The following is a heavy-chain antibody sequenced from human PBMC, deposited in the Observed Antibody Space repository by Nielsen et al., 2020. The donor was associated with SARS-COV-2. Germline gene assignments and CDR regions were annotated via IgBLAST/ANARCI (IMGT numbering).Heavy chain of an antibody. D-gene: IGHD3-10*01. J-gene: IGHJ4*02. CDR1: GFTFSNYG. Sequence: GESLKISCAGFTFSNYGMNWVRQAPGKGLAWVAHINSDGSRTMYADSVRGRFTISRDNSKNIVYLQMNSLRAEDTAVYYCAKDGAYYGVRGVVHFGYWGRGTLVTVSS. V-gene: IGHV3-74*03. CDR2: INSDGSRT. CDR3: AKDGAYYGVRGVVHFGY.